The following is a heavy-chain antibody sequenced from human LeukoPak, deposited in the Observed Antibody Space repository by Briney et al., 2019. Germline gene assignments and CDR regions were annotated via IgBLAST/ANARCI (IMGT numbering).Heavy chain of an antibody. D-gene: IGHD3-10*01. Sequence: GGSLRLXCAASGFTFSSYAMSWVRQAPGKGLEWVSAISGSGGSTYYADSEKGRFTISRGNSKNTLYLQMNSLRAEDTAVYYCAKAVLWFGESYFDYWGQGTLVTVSS. V-gene: IGHV3-23*01. J-gene: IGHJ4*02. CDR2: ISGSGGST. CDR1: GFTFSSYA. CDR3: AKAVLWFGESYFDY.